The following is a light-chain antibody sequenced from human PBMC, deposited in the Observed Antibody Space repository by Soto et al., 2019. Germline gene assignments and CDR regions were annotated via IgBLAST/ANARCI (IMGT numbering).Light chain of an antibody. V-gene: IGKV3-20*01. CDR3: QQYGNSLTWT. Sequence: ELVWTQSQGTLSLSPGERATLYCRASQSVSSRSLAWYQQKPGQAPRLLIYGASTRATGIPDRLSGSGAGTDFTLTISRMDHEDFAEYYCQQYGNSLTWTFVQGNKVEIK. CDR2: GAS. CDR1: QSVSSRS. J-gene: IGKJ1*01.